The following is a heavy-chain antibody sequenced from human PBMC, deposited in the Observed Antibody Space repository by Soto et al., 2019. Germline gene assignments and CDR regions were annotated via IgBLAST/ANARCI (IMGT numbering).Heavy chain of an antibody. D-gene: IGHD5-12*01. J-gene: IGHJ4*02. CDR3: ARPPAGRYSYYFDY. Sequence: EVQLLESGGGLVQPGGSLRLSCAASGFTFSSYWMHWVRQAPGKGLVWVSRINSDGSSTSYADSVKGRFTISRDNAKNTQYLQMNSLRAEDTAVYYCARPPAGRYSYYFDYWGQGTLVTVSS. V-gene: IGHV3-74*01. CDR2: INSDGSST. CDR1: GFTFSSYW.